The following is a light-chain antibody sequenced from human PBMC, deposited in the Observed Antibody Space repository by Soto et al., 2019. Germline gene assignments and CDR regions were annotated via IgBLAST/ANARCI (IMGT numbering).Light chain of an antibody. J-gene: IGLJ3*02. CDR1: SGHSSYI. CDR2: LEGSGSY. Sequence: QPVLTQSSSASASLGSSVKLTCTLSSGHSSYIIAWHQQQPGKAPRYLMKLEGSGSYNKGSGVPDRFSGSSSGADLYLTRYIRQFEDEADYYCETWDSNTRVFGGGTKLTVL. CDR3: ETWDSNTRV. V-gene: IGLV4-60*02.